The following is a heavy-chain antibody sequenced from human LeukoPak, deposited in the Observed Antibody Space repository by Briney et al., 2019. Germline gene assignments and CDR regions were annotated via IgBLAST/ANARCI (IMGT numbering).Heavy chain of an antibody. CDR1: GYTLTDYY. D-gene: IGHD1-26*01. CDR3: ARDWRGSYFPDF. V-gene: IGHV1-2*02. CDR2: INPNSGGT. J-gene: IGHJ4*02. Sequence: ASMKVSCKASGYTLTDYYMHWVRQAPGQGLEWMGWINPNSGGTNYAQNFQGRVTMTRDTSISTAYMELSRLTSDDTAIYYCARDWRGSYFPDFWGQGTLVTVSS.